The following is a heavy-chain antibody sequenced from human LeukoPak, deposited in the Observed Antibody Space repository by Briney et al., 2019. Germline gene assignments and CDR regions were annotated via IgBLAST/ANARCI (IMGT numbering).Heavy chain of an antibody. CDR2: ISGSGGST. V-gene: IGHV3-23*01. J-gene: IGHJ4*02. Sequence: QPGGSLRLSCAAPGFTFSSYAMSWVRQAPGKGLEWVSAISGSGGSTYYADSVKGRFTISRDNSKNTLYLQMNSLRAEDTAVYYCAKGPSVVPAASRFDYWGQGTLVTVSS. CDR3: AKGPSVVPAASRFDY. CDR1: GFTFSSYA. D-gene: IGHD2-2*01.